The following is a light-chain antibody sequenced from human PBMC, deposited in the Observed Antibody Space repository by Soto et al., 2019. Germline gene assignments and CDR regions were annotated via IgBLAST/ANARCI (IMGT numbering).Light chain of an antibody. Sequence: EIVLTQSPGTLSLSPGERATLSCRASQSVSSTYLAWYQQKLGQAPRLLIYGASSRATGIPDRFSGSGSGTDFTLTISRLEPEDFAVYYCQQYGSSPQMCTFGQGTKLGIK. CDR2: GAS. CDR3: QQYGSSPQMCT. J-gene: IGKJ2*02. V-gene: IGKV3-20*01. CDR1: QSVSSTY.